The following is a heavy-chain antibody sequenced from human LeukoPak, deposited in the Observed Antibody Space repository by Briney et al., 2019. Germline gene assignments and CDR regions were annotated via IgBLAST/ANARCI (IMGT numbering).Heavy chain of an antibody. CDR2: ISGSGGST. CDR1: GFTFSSYA. D-gene: IGHD3-22*01. V-gene: IGHV3-23*01. CDR3: AKDRVSGYKYYFDY. J-gene: IGHJ4*02. Sequence: GGSLRLSCAASGFTFSSYAMSWVRQAPGKGLEWVSAISGSGGSTYYADPVKGRFTISRDKSKNTLYLQMNSLRAEDTAVYYCAKDRVSGYKYYFDYWGQGTLVTVSS.